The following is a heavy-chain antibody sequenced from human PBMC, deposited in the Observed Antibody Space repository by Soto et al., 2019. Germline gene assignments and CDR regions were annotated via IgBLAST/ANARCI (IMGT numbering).Heavy chain of an antibody. CDR2: IYYSGNT. V-gene: IGHV4-39*01. J-gene: IGHJ4*02. D-gene: IGHD3-22*01. CDR3: ARHRYYDNRSYYGFGS. Sequence: PSETLSLTCTVSGDSISSYNYYWGWICQPPGKGPEWIGSIYYSGNTYYNPSLKSRVTISVDTSKNQFSLRLNSVTAADTAVYYCARHRYYDNRSYYGFGSWGQGTLVSVSS. CDR1: GDSISSYNYY.